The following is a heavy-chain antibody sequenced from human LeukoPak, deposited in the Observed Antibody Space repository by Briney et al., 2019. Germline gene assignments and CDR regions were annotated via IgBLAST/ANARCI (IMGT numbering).Heavy chain of an antibody. CDR3: AKAGSIGDYYYYYMDV. CDR2: ISWDGGST. Sequence: PGGSLRLSCAASGFTFSGYAMLWVRQAPGKGLEWVSLISWDGGSTYYADSVKGRFTISRDNSKNSLYLQMNSLRAEDTALYYCAKAGSIGDYYYYYMDVWGKGTTVTVSS. J-gene: IGHJ6*03. V-gene: IGHV3-43D*03. D-gene: IGHD6-25*01. CDR1: GFTFSGYA.